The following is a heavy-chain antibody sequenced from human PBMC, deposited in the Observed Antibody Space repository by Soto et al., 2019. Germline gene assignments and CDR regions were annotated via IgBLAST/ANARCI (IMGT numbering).Heavy chain of an antibody. V-gene: IGHV3-48*02. CDR1: GFPFRSYA. CDR3: VRDSGYTGYDLQY. D-gene: IGHD5-12*01. CDR2: INSGSSTI. Sequence: EVQLVESGGGLVQPGGSLRLSCAASGFPFRSYAMNWVRQAPGKGLEWVSYINSGSSTIYYADSAKGRFTISRDNAKNSLYLQMNSLRDEDTAVYFCVRDSGYTGYDLQYWGQGALVAVSS. J-gene: IGHJ4*02.